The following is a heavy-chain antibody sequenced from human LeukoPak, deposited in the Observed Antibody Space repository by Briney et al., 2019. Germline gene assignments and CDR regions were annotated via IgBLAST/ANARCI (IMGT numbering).Heavy chain of an antibody. V-gene: IGHV4-4*07. Sequence: SETLSLTCTVSGASISEYYWNWIRQPAGKGLEWIGRIYISGTTNYNPSLNSRVTMSLDTSKNRFSLKLSSVTAADTAVYYCARHALPTAMDPPYYFDYWGQGTLVTVSS. D-gene: IGHD5-18*01. CDR1: GASISEYY. J-gene: IGHJ4*02. CDR3: ARHALPTAMDPPYYFDY. CDR2: IYISGTT.